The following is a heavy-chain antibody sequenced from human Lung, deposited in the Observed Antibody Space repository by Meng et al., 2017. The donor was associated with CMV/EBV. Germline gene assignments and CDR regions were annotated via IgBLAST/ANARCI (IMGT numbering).Heavy chain of an antibody. Sequence: SXTXSLXCSVSGGSISSTDYHWGWIRQPPGKGLEWIGSFYNGGPTSYNPSLKSRVTISIDMSKNQFSLKLSSATAADTAVYYCARTSSSGLDCWCQGKLVTVSS. D-gene: IGHD6-19*01. V-gene: IGHV4-39*07. CDR1: GGSISSTDYH. CDR3: ARTSSSGLDC. J-gene: IGHJ4*02. CDR2: FYNGGPT.